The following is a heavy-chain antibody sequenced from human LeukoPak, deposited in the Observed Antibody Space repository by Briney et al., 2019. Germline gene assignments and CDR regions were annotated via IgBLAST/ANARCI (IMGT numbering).Heavy chain of an antibody. CDR1: GYTFTGYY. CDR3: VRGVGSPNWFEP. J-gene: IGHJ5*02. V-gene: IGHV1-2*02. CDR2: INPNSGGT. Sequence: ASVKVSCKASGYTFTGYYIHWVRQASGQGLEWVAWINPNSGGTNYAQRFQGRVTVTSDTSISTACMDLSSLTSDDTAVYYCVRGVGSPNWFEPWGQGTLVTVSS. D-gene: IGHD1-26*01.